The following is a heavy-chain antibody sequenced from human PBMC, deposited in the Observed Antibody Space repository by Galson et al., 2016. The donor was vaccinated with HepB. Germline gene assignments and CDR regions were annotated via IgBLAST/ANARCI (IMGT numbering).Heavy chain of an antibody. D-gene: IGHD2-15*01. CDR1: GGPISSRGYY. V-gene: IGHV4-31*03. Sequence: TLSLTCTVPGGPISSRGYYWSWIRQHPGKGLEWIGYIYYSGGTHYNPSLQSRLTISLETSKNHFSLKLDSVTAAATAVYYCAGYEVVSFDYWGQGTLVTVSS. CDR2: IYYSGGT. J-gene: IGHJ4*02. CDR3: AGYEVVSFDY.